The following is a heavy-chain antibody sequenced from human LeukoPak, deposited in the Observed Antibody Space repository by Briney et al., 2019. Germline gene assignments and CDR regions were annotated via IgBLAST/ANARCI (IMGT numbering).Heavy chain of an antibody. J-gene: IGHJ4*02. CDR1: GGSISSYY. D-gene: IGHD5-18*01. Sequence: SETLSLTCTVSGGSISSYYWSWIRQPPGKGLEWIGYIYYSGSTNYNPSLKSRVTISVDTSKNQFSLKLSSVTAADTAVYYCAREGSYGYMGYYFDYWGQGTLVTVSS. CDR2: IYYSGST. CDR3: AREGSYGYMGYYFDY. V-gene: IGHV4-59*01.